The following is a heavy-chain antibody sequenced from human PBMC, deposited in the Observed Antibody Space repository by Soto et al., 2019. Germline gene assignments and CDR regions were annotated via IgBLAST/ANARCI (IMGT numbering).Heavy chain of an antibody. CDR3: ARTARLGDDYIHDAFDI. Sequence: GASVKVSCKASGYTFTDYYIHWVRQAPGQGLEWMGWLNPNSGGTSYAQKFQGRVTMTRDTSTNTVYMELSSLRSEDTAVYYCARTARLGDDYIHDAFDIWGQGTVVTVSS. CDR2: LNPNSGGT. D-gene: IGHD3-16*01. J-gene: IGHJ3*02. V-gene: IGHV1-2*02. CDR1: GYTFTDYY.